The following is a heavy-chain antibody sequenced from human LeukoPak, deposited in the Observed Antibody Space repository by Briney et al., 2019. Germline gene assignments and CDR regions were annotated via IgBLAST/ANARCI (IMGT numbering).Heavy chain of an antibody. CDR2: MHHGDSDT. CDR3: ARPSAYYYDSSGKYYFDY. Sequence: GESLKISCSGSGYSFTSYWIGWVRQVSRKGLEWMGNMHHGDSDTRYSPSFQGQVTISADKSVSTAYLQWSSLKASDTAMYYCARPSAYYYDSSGKYYFDYWGQGTLVTVSS. CDR1: GYSFTSYW. J-gene: IGHJ4*02. D-gene: IGHD3-22*01. V-gene: IGHV5-51*01.